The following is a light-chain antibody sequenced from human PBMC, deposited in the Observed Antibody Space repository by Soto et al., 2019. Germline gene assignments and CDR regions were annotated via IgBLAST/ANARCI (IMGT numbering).Light chain of an antibody. CDR1: QSVSSY. CDR3: QQRSNWPWT. CDR2: AAS. V-gene: IGKV3-11*01. J-gene: IGKJ1*01. Sequence: EIVLTQSPATLSLSPGERATLSXGASQSVSSYLAWYQQKPGQAPRXXIYAASNRATGIPARFSGSGSGTDFTLTISSLEPEDFAVYYCQQRSNWPWTFGQGTKVDIK.